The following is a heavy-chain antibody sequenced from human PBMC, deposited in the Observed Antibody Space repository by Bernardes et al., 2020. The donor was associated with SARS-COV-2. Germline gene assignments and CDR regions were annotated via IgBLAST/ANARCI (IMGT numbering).Heavy chain of an antibody. CDR2: IYSSGTT. J-gene: IGHJ6*02. D-gene: IGHD2-21*02. CDR3: AGSSCGIDCYLGGLSSWDYGMDV. Sequence: SQPLSPTCTVSGGSISNSNYYWGWLRQPPGKGLEWIGRIYSSGTTYYNPSPQRRVTKSLDTSKNQFSLRLGSVTAADTAVYYCAGSSCGIDCYLGGLSSWDYGMDVWGQGTTVTVSS. V-gene: IGHV4-39*01. CDR1: GGSISNSNYY.